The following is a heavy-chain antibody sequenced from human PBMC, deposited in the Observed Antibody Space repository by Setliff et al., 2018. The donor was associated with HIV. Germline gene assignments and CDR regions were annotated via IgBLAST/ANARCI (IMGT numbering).Heavy chain of an antibody. D-gene: IGHD2-2*01. Sequence: PSETLSLTCTVSGGSISSGYYYWSWIRQHPGKGLEWTGYIYYSGNPFYNPSLRSRVTISLDTSKNQFSLKLSSVTAADTAVYYCARGFDYAQRPPLYYFDYWGQGTLVTVSS. CDR3: ARGFDYAQRPPLYYFDY. CDR1: GGSISSGYYY. J-gene: IGHJ4*02. CDR2: IYYSGNP. V-gene: IGHV4-31*03.